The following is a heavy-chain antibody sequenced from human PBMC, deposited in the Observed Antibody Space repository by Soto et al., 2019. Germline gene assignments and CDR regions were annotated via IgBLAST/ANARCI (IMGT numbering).Heavy chain of an antibody. V-gene: IGHV4-30-4*01. D-gene: IGHD3-10*01. J-gene: IGHJ4*01. CDR3: ARHVLHITIDYPFDT. Sequence: QTWSVTCSGSGGSLGRCCYYWSWLRQPPRKGLEWIGYIHHSGSSQYHPSLRGRVSFSIDTSTNQFSLELRSVTGADTAVYYCARHVLHITIDYPFDTWCQGRLVT. CDR1: GGSLGRCCYY. CDR2: IHHSGSS.